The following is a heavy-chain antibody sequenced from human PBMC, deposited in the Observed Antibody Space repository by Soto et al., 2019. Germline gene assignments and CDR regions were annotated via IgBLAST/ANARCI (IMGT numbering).Heavy chain of an antibody. CDR2: IYYSGST. J-gene: IGHJ6*02. Sequence: ETLSLTCTVSGGSISSYYWSWIRQPPGKGLEWIGYIYYSGSTNYNPSLKSRVTISVDTSKNQFSLKLSSVTAADTAVYYCARMVSRYYYGMDVWGQGTTVTVSS. D-gene: IGHD3-10*01. CDR3: ARMVSRYYYGMDV. CDR1: GGSISSYY. V-gene: IGHV4-59*01.